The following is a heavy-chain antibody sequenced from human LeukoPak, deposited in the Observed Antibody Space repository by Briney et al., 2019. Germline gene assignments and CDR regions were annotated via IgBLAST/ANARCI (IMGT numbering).Heavy chain of an antibody. D-gene: IGHD2-15*01. CDR3: ARQKGYCSDGTCYFDY. V-gene: IGHV3-23*01. CDR1: GFPSSSYA. Sequence: GGSLRLSCAASGFPSSSYAMSWVRQAAGKGLEFVSARGSGAAPHFADSVKGRFTFSRDNSKNTMFLQMNSLRVEDTAIYYCARQKGYCSDGTCYFDYWGQGTLVTVSS. CDR2: RGSGAAP. J-gene: IGHJ4*02.